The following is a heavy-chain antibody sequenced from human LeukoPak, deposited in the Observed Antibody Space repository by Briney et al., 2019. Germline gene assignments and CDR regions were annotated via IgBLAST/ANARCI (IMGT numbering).Heavy chain of an antibody. CDR3: AKKFTLVRGGRVDY. CDR1: GFTFSSYS. V-gene: IGHV3-23*01. D-gene: IGHD3-10*01. CDR2: ISGGGDNT. J-gene: IGHJ4*02. Sequence: GGSLRLSCAASGFTFSSYSMNWVRQAPGKGLEWVSAISGGGDNTLYADSVKGRFTISRDNSKNTLYLQMNSLRAEDTAVYFCAKKFTLVRGGRVDYWGQGTLVTVSS.